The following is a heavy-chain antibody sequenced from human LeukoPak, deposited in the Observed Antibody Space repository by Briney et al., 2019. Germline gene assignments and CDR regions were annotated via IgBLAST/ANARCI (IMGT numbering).Heavy chain of an antibody. J-gene: IGHJ4*02. Sequence: PSETLSLTCGVSGGSISSTNWWTWIRQPPGKGLEWIGEVHLDGRTNYNPSLESRLTMSVDLSENHISLKLTSVTAADTAVYYCAREGGFYRPLDYTGQGTLVTVSS. D-gene: IGHD3-3*01. CDR2: VHLDGRT. CDR1: GGSISSTNW. V-gene: IGHV4-4*02. CDR3: AREGGFYRPLDY.